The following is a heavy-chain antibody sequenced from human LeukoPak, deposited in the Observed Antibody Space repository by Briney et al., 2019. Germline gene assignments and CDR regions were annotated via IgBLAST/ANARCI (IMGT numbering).Heavy chain of an antibody. V-gene: IGHV3-7*01. CDR1: GFTFSAFW. J-gene: IGHJ4*02. Sequence: GGSLRLSCAASGFTFSAFWMSWVRQAPGKGLEWVANIKQEGSEKYYVDSVKGRFAISRDNAKNSLYLQMSSLRAEDTAVYYCVREGWNYGDNGWGDYWGQGTLVTVSS. D-gene: IGHD4-17*01. CDR3: VREGWNYGDNGWGDY. CDR2: IKQEGSEK.